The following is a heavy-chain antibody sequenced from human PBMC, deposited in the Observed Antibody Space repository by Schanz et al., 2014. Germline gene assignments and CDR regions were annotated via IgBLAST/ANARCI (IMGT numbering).Heavy chain of an antibody. CDR1: GFSFSSYA. CDR3: AKGRFGELSAFDI. D-gene: IGHD3-10*01. CDR2: ISGSGAST. Sequence: EVQLVESGGGLVQPGGSLRLSCATSGFSFSSYAINWVRQARGKGLEWVPGISGSGASTYYADSVKGRFTISRDNSKNTLYLQMNSLRAEDTAVYYCAKGRFGELSAFDIWGQGTMVTVSS. V-gene: IGHV3-23*04. J-gene: IGHJ3*02.